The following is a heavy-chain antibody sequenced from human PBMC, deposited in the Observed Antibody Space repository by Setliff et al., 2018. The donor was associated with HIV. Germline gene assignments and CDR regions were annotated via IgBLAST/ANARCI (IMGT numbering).Heavy chain of an antibody. V-gene: IGHV3-30*03. CDR1: GFAFSNYG. J-gene: IGHJ4*02. CDR2: ISYDGSDK. Sequence: GGSLRLSCAASGFAFSNYGMHWVRQAPVKGLEWVAVISYDGSDKYYADSVKGRFTISRDNSKNTVYLQMNSLRAEDTAVYYCATLSSNWHLDYWGQGTLVTVSS. D-gene: IGHD6-13*01. CDR3: ATLSSNWHLDY.